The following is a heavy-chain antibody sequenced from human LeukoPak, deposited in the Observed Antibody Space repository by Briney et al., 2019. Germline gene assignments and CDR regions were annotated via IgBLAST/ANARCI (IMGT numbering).Heavy chain of an antibody. V-gene: IGHV1-2*02. CDR1: GYIFTGYY. CDR3: ARVRYRLAETYIDY. Sequence: ASVKVSCKASGYIFTGYYMHWVRQAPGLGLEWMGWINPNSGDTNYAQKFQGRVTMTRDTSISTAYMELSRLRSDDTAVYYCARVRYRLAETYIDYWGQGTLVTVSS. D-gene: IGHD3-16*01. CDR2: INPNSGDT. J-gene: IGHJ4*02.